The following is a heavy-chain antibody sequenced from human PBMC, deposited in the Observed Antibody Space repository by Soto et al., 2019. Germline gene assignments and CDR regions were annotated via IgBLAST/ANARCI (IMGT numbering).Heavy chain of an antibody. CDR1: GFTFSSYW. Sequence: PGGSLRLSCAASGFTFSSYWMHWVRQAPGKGLVWVSHINSDGSDTTYADSVKGRFTISRDNTKNSLYLQMNSLRAEDTAVYYCARESNAHFDYWGQGTVVTVSS. V-gene: IGHV3-74*01. J-gene: IGHJ4*02. CDR3: ARESNAHFDY. D-gene: IGHD7-27*01. CDR2: INSDGSDT.